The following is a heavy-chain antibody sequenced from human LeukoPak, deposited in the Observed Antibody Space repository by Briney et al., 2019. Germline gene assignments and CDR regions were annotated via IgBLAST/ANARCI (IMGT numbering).Heavy chain of an antibody. V-gene: IGHV4-34*01. Sequence: SETLSLTCAVYGGSFSGYHWSWIRQPPGKGLEWIGEINHSGSTNYNPSLKSRVTISVDTSKNQFSLKLSSVTAADTAVYYCARDKRDYGDYDSRALFDYWGQGTLVTVSS. CDR2: INHSGST. J-gene: IGHJ4*02. CDR3: ARDKRDYGDYDSRALFDY. D-gene: IGHD4-17*01. CDR1: GGSFSGYH.